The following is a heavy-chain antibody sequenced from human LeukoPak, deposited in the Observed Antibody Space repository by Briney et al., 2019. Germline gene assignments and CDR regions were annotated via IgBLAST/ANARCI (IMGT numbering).Heavy chain of an antibody. D-gene: IGHD2-21*02. CDR1: GGTFSSYA. V-gene: IGHV1-18*01. CDR2: ISTYSGNT. Sequence: ASVKVSCKASGGTFSSYAISWVRQAPGQGLEWMGWISTYSGNTNYAQKLQGRITMTIGTSTSTAYMELRSLRSDDTAVYYCARGGSRVVTYGNFDYWGQGTLVTVSS. J-gene: IGHJ4*02. CDR3: ARGGSRVVTYGNFDY.